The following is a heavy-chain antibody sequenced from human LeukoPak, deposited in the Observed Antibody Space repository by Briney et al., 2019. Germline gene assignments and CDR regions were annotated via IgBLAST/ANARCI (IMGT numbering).Heavy chain of an antibody. CDR1: GFSFSDYY. J-gene: IGHJ3*02. V-gene: IGHV3-11*03. CDR2: ISSSATYT. Sequence: AESLRLSCAASGFSFSDYYMNWIRQVPGKGLEWISYISSSATYTDYAEYVKSRFTISRDNAKNSLYLQRNSLRAEDTAVYYCARSFYDFLNGPYEEAFDMWGQGTMVTVSS. D-gene: IGHD3-3*01. CDR3: ARSFYDFLNGPYEEAFDM.